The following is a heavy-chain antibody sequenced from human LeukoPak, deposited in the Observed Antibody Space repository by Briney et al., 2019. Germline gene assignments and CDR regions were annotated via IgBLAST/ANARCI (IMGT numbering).Heavy chain of an antibody. CDR3: AHDSSGPFDY. D-gene: IGHD3-22*01. CDR2: INHSGST. V-gene: IGHV4-34*01. J-gene: IGHJ4*02. CDR1: GGSFSGYY. Sequence: SETLSLTCAVYGGSFSGYYWSWIRQPPGKGLEWIGEINHSGSTNYNPSLKSRVTISVDTSKNQFSLKLSSVTAADTAVYYCAHDSSGPFDYWGQGTLVTVSS.